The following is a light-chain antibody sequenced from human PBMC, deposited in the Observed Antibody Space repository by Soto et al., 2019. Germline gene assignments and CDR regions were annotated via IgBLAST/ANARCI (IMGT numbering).Light chain of an antibody. CDR3: YTYAGGSTYL. J-gene: IGLJ1*01. Sequence: QSVLTQPASVSGSPGQSITISCTGTSSDVGSYSLLSWYQHHPGIAPKLIIYEDIKGPSGVSNRFSGSKSGNTASLRISGLQAEDEADYYCYTYAGGSTYLFGTGTKVTVL. CDR2: EDI. V-gene: IGLV2-23*01. CDR1: SSDVGSYSL.